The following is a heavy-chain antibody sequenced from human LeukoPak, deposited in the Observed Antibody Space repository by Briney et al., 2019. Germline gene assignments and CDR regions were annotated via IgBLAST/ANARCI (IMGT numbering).Heavy chain of an antibody. CDR1: GGSISSYY. J-gene: IGHJ4*02. CDR3: ARATKGDYYDSSGYPYFDY. V-gene: IGHV4-59*01. Sequence: SETLSLTCTVSGGSISSYYWSWIRQPPGKGLEWIGYIYYSGSTNYNPSLKSRVTISVDTSKNQFSLKLSSVTAADTAVYYCARATKGDYYDSSGYPYFDYWGQGTLVTVSS. CDR2: IYYSGST. D-gene: IGHD3-22*01.